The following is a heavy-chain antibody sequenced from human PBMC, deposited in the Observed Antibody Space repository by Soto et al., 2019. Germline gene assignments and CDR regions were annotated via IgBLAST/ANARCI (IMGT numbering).Heavy chain of an antibody. CDR2: IDPSDSYT. Sequence: LNIPWHGCCYSFTTYWISCVRQMPWKGPERMGRIDPSDSYTDYRPYFQGHVTISADKSISTAYLQWSSLKASDTPIYYCARHNPIAARPQFDYWGQGTMVPDSS. V-gene: IGHV5-10-1*01. CDR3: ARHNPIAARPQFDY. J-gene: IGHJ4*02. D-gene: IGHD6-6*01. CDR1: CYSFTTYW.